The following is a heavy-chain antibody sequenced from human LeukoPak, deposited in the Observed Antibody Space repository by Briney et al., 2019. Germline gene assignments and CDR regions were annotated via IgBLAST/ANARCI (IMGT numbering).Heavy chain of an antibody. D-gene: IGHD3-22*01. CDR3: ARGYYGSSGYYSPGDY. CDR1: GFTFSSYW. Sequence: GGSLRLSCAASGFTFSSYWMSWVRQAPGKGLEWVANIKQDGSEKYYVNSVRGRFSISRDNAKNSLYLQMNSLRAEDTAVYYCARGYYGSSGYYSPGDYWGQGTLVTVSS. V-gene: IGHV3-7*03. CDR2: IKQDGSEK. J-gene: IGHJ4*02.